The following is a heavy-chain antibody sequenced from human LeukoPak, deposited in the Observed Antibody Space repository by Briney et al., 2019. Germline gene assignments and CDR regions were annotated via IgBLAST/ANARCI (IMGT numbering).Heavy chain of an antibody. CDR2: IRSKANSYAT. CDR3: TLHDYGDPFDY. CDR1: GFTFSGSA. V-gene: IGHV3-73*01. D-gene: IGHD4-17*01. J-gene: IGHJ4*02. Sequence: GGSLGLSCAASGFTFSGSAMHWVRQASGKGLEWVGRIRSKANSYATAYAASVKGRFTISRDDSKNTAYLQMNSLKTEDTAVYYCTLHDYGDPFDYWGQGTLVTVSS.